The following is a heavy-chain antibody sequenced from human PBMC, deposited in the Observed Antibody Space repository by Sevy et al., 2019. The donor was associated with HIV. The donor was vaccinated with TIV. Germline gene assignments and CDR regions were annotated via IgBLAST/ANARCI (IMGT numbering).Heavy chain of an antibody. CDR1: GFTFSDYY. V-gene: IGHV3-72*01. CDR3: ARVMRRILWWSLDS. D-gene: IGHD2-21*01. J-gene: IGHJ4*02. Sequence: GGSLRLSCAASGFTFSDYYMDWVRQAPGKGLEWVGRIRNKANSYTTEFAAAVKGRFTNSREDSKNSLYLQMHSLKTDDTAVYYCARVMRRILWWSLDSWGQGTLVTVSS. CDR2: IRNKANSYTT.